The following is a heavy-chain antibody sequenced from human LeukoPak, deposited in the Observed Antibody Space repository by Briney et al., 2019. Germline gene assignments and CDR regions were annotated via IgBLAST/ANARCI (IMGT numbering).Heavy chain of an antibody. CDR3: ATLPVKGSGYDSNYFDY. CDR1: GGTFSSYA. D-gene: IGHD5-12*01. V-gene: IGHV1-69*05. CDR2: IIPIFGTA. Sequence: ASVKVSCKASGGTFSSYAISWVRQAPGQGLEWMGGIIPIFGTANYAQKFQGRVTITTDESTSTAYMELSSLRSEDTAVYYCATLPVKGSGYDSNYFDYWGQGTLVTVSS. J-gene: IGHJ4*02.